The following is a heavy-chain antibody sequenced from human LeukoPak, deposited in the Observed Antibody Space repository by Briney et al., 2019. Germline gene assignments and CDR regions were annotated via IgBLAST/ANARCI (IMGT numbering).Heavy chain of an antibody. CDR2: ISGSGGST. D-gene: IGHD2-21*01. V-gene: IGHV3-23*01. J-gene: IGHJ3*02. CDR1: GFTFDDYA. Sequence: GRSLRLSCAASGFTFDDYAMHWVRQAPGKGLEWVSGISGSGGSTYYADSVKGRFTISRDNSKNTLYLQMNSLRAEDTAVYYCAKDPCGGDCYLDAFDIWGQGTMVTVSS. CDR3: AKDPCGGDCYLDAFDI.